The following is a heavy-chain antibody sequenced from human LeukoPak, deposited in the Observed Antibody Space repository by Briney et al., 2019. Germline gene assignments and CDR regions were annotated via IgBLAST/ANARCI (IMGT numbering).Heavy chain of an antibody. CDR3: ASADPTVCSGGICYLVF. J-gene: IGHJ4*02. V-gene: IGHV5-10-1*01. CDR1: GYSFTSYW. Sequence: GESLRISCKGSGYSFTSYWISWVRQMPGKGLEWMGRIDPSDSYTNYSPSFQGHVTISADKSISTAYLQWSSLKASDTAMYYCASADPTVCSGGICYLVFWGQGTLVTVSS. CDR2: IDPSDSYT. D-gene: IGHD2-15*01.